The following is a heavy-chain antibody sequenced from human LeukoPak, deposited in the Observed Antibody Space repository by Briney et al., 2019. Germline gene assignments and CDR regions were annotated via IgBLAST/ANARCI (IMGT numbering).Heavy chain of an antibody. CDR3: ARDPIVGATKLMIRYFDY. CDR2: ISGSGGST. J-gene: IGHJ4*02. Sequence: GGSLRLSCAASGFTFSSYAMSWVRQAPGKGLEWVSAISGSGGSTYYADSVKGRFTISRDNSKNTLYLQMNSLRAEDTAVYYCARDPIVGATKLMIRYFDYWGQGTLVTVSS. V-gene: IGHV3-23*01. D-gene: IGHD1-26*01. CDR1: GFTFSSYA.